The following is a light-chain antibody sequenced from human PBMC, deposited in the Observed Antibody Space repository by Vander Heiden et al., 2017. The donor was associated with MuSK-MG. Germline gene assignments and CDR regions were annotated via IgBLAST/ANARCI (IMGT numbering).Light chain of an antibody. J-gene: IGLJ2*01. CDR1: SSNIGAGYD. CDR3: QSSDNSRSGHVV. V-gene: IGLV1-40*01. CDR2: GND. Sequence: QSVLTQPPSVSGAPGQRVTISCTGSSSNIGAGYDVHWYQQLPGTAPKLLIFGNDSRHSGGPARVSCSTSGTSTTTTITGLPAEDEADYYCQSSDNSRSGHVVFGGGTKRTVL.